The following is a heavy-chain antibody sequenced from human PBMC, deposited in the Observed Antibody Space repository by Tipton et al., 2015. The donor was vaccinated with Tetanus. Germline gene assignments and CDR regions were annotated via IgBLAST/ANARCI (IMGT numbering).Heavy chain of an antibody. CDR2: LNPSGSST. CDR3: AKDHLAPGLYFDS. D-gene: IGHD3-10*01. Sequence: SLRLSCAASGFTFSAYSMNWARQAPGKGLGWVSYLNPSGSSTYYADSVKGRFTISRDSAKNLLFLQMNNLGAEDTAVYYCAKDHLAPGLYFDSWGQGTLVTVSS. CDR1: GFTFSAYS. J-gene: IGHJ4*02. V-gene: IGHV3-11*01.